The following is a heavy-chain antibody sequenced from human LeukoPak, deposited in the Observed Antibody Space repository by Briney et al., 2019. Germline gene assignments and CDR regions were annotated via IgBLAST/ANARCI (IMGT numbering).Heavy chain of an antibody. CDR1: GGSFSGHY. J-gene: IGHJ6*02. V-gene: IGHV4-34*01. CDR3: ARWYYYDSTGYYYRYYYYGMDV. CDR2: LNHSGGT. Sequence: SETLSLTCAVYGGSFSGHYWSWIRQPPGKGLEWIGELNHSGGTNYNPSLKGRVSISVDTSKNQFSLKLSSVTAADTAVYYCARWYYYDSTGYYYRYYYYGMDVWGQGTTVTVSS. D-gene: IGHD3-22*01.